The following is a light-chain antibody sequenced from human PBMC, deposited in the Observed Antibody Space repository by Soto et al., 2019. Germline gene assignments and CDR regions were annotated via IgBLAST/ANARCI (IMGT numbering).Light chain of an antibody. CDR1: QSVSSSY. CDR2: GAS. Sequence: IELTQSPGTLSLSPGERATISCRASQSVSSSYLAWYQQKPGQAPRLLIYGASSRATGIPDRFSGSGSGTDFTLTISRLEPEDFAVYYCQQYGSSPPWTFGQGTKVEIK. V-gene: IGKV3-20*01. J-gene: IGKJ1*01. CDR3: QQYGSSPPWT.